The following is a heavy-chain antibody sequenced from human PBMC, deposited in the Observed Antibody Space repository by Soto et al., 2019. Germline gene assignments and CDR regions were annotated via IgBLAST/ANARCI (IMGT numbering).Heavy chain of an antibody. CDR1: GGSISSSNW. J-gene: IGHJ4*02. V-gene: IGHV4-4*02. CDR2: IYHSGST. CDR3: GSGDYYCSGSYYNVPLDY. Sequence: SETLSLTCAVSGGSISSSNWWSWVRQPPGKGLEWIGEIYHSGSTNYNPSLKSRVTISVDRSKNQFSLKLSSVTAADTAVYYCGSGDYYCSGSYYNVPLDYWGQGTMVTVSS. D-gene: IGHD3-10*01.